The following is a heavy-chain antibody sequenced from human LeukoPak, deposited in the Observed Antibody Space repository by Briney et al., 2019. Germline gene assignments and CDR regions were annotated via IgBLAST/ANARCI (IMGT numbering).Heavy chain of an antibody. D-gene: IGHD2-2*01. CDR3: ARPPGYETSFEYFQH. J-gene: IGHJ1*01. CDR2: IYHNGGA. CDR1: GGSITNFY. V-gene: IGHV4-59*08. Sequence: SETLSLTCTVSGGSITNFYWSWLRQSPGKGLEWIGYIYHNGGALYNPSLKSRVTISVDTSKNEFSLKLKSVTAADTAVYYCARPPGYETSFEYFQHWGQGTLVTVSS.